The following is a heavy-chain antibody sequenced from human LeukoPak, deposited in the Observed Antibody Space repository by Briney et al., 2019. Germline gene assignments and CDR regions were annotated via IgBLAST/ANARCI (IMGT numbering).Heavy chain of an antibody. CDR3: ATGGSDNWNYEGFDY. D-gene: IGHD1-7*01. J-gene: IGHJ4*02. CDR2: IKQDGSEK. CDR1: GFTFSSYW. V-gene: IGHV3-7*01. Sequence: PGGSLRLSCAASGFTFSSYWMSWVRQAPGKGLEWVANIKQDGSEKYYVDSVKGRFTISRDNAKNSLYLQMNSLRAEDTAVYYCATGGSDNWNYEGFDYWGQGTLVTVSS.